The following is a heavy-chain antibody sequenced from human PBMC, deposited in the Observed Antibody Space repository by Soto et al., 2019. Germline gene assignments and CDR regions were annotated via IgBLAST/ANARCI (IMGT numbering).Heavy chain of an antibody. D-gene: IGHD3-10*01. CDR2: ISAYNGNT. CDR3: ARGGFGELLKDDAFDI. Sequence: QVQLVQSGAEVKKPGASVKVSCKASGYTFTSYGISWVRQAPGQGLEWMGWISAYNGNTNYAQKLQGRVTMTTDTSTSKDYMELRSLRSDDTAVDYCARGGFGELLKDDAFDIWGQGTTVTVSS. J-gene: IGHJ3*02. V-gene: IGHV1-18*01. CDR1: GYTFTSYG.